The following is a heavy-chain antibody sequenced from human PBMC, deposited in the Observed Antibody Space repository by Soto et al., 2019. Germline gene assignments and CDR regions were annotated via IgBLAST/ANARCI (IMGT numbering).Heavy chain of an antibody. CDR1: GGSISSYY. J-gene: IGHJ6*02. V-gene: IGHV4-59*01. D-gene: IGHD1-26*01. CDR3: ARGHSGSYRTGEGYYYGMAV. Sequence: SETLSLSCTVSGGSISSYYWSWIRQPPGKGLEWIGYIYYSGSTNYNPSLKSRVTISVDTSKKQFSLKLSSVTAADTAVYYCARGHSGSYRTGEGYYYGMAVWGQGTTVTVSS. CDR2: IYYSGST.